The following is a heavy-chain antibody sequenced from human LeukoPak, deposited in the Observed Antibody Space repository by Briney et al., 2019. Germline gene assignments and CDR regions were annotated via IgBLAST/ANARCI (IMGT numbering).Heavy chain of an antibody. J-gene: IGHJ3*02. CDR3: ARGGLGCSGGSCYSAFDI. V-gene: IGHV1-69*05. Sequence: ASVKVSCKAPGGTFSSYAISWVRQAPGQGLEWMGRIIPIFGTANYAQKFQGRVTITTDESTSTAYMELSSLRSEDTAVYYCARGGLGCSGGSCYSAFDIWGQGTMVTVSS. D-gene: IGHD2-15*01. CDR2: IIPIFGTA. CDR1: GGTFSSYA.